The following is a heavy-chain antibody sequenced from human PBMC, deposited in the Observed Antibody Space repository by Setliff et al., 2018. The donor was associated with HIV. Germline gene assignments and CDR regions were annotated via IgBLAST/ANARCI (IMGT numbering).Heavy chain of an antibody. Sequence: GSLRLSCATSGFAFSDYDFHWVRQVTGEGLEWVSAIGTGGDTYYADSVKGRFTISRENAKNSLYLQMNNVRAGDTAVYYCTRDFSTYYSIDSWGQGTLVTVSS. CDR1: GFAFSDYD. V-gene: IGHV3-13*01. CDR3: TRDFSTYYSIDS. D-gene: IGHD3-22*01. J-gene: IGHJ4*02. CDR2: IGTGGDT.